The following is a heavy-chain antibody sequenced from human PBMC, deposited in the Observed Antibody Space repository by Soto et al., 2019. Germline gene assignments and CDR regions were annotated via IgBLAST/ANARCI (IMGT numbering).Heavy chain of an antibody. J-gene: IGHJ4*02. CDR3: ARAYVDYVFDY. D-gene: IGHD4-17*01. Sequence: QVQLQESGPGLVKPSETLSLTCTVSGGSISSYYWSWIRQPPGKGLEWIGYIYYSGSTNYNPSLKSRVTISVDTSKNQFSLKLSSVTAADTAVYYCARAYVDYVFDYWGQGTLVTVSS. CDR2: IYYSGST. CDR1: GGSISSYY. V-gene: IGHV4-59*01.